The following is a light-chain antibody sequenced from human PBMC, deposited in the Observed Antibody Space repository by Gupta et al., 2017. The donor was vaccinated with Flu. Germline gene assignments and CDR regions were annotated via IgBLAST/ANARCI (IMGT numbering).Light chain of an antibody. CDR3: SSYTTSFTRL. V-gene: IGLV2-14*03. J-gene: IGLJ3*02. CDR1: SSDIGAYNY. CDR2: EVS. Sequence: QSALTQPASVSGSPGQSITISCTGPSSDIGAYNYVSWYQQHPGKAPNLILYEVSYRPSGVSNRFSGSKSDNTASLTISALRAEDEADYYCSSYTTSFTRLFGGGTRLTVL.